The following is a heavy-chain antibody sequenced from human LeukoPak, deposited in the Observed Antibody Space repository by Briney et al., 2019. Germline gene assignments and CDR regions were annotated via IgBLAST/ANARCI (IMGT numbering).Heavy chain of an antibody. J-gene: IGHJ6*03. D-gene: IGHD6-13*01. CDR1: GYSFTSYW. CDR2: IYPGDSDT. V-gene: IGHV5-51*01. Sequence: GESLKISCKGSGYSFTSYWIGWVRQMPGKGLEWMGIIYPGDSDTGYSPSFQGQVTISADKSISTAYLQWSSLKASDTAMYYCARHDYRSTWYGDYYYMDVWGKGTTVTVSS. CDR3: ARHDYRSTWYGDYYYMDV.